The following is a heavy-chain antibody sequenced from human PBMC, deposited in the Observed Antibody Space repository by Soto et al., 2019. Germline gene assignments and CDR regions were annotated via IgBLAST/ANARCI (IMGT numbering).Heavy chain of an antibody. D-gene: IGHD2-2*03. J-gene: IGHJ4*02. CDR1: GFTFSSYA. V-gene: IGHV3-23*01. Sequence: GGSLRLSCAASGFTFSSYAMSWVRQAPGKGLEWVSAISGSGGSTYYADSVKGRFTISRDNSKNTLYLQMNSLRAEDTAVYYCAKDRVGIVVVPAAADFDYWGQGTLVTVSS. CDR2: ISGSGGST. CDR3: AKDRVGIVVVPAAADFDY.